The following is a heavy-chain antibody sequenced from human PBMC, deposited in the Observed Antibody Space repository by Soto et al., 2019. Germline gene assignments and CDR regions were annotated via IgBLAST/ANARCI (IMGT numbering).Heavy chain of an antibody. CDR3: ARGRQLERRQDYYYGMDV. Sequence: SVKVSFKASCYTFTSYGISWVRQAPGQGLEWMGWISAYNGNTNYAQKLQGRVTMTTDTSTSTAYMELRSLRSDDTAVYYCARGRQLERRQDYYYGMDVWGQGTTVTVSS. CDR1: CYTFTSYG. V-gene: IGHV1-18*01. J-gene: IGHJ6*02. D-gene: IGHD1-1*01. CDR2: ISAYNGNT.